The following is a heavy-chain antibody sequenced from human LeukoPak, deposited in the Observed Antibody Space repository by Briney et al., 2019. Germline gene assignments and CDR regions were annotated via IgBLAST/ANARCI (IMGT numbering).Heavy chain of an antibody. J-gene: IGHJ4*02. CDR2: IRFDGSDI. CDR1: GFTFSSSG. CDR3: AKDHATYDFLTGYPAY. Sequence: GGSLRLSCAASGFTFSSSGMHWVRQAPGKGLEWVAFIRFDGSDIYYGDSVKGRFTISRDNSKNTLYLHLNSLRGEYTAVYYCAKDHATYDFLTGYPAYWGQGIPVIVSS. V-gene: IGHV3-30*02. D-gene: IGHD3-9*01.